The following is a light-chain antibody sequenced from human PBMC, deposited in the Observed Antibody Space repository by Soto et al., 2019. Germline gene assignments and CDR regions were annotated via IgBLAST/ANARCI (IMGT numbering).Light chain of an antibody. J-gene: IGKJ1*01. V-gene: IGKV1-5*01. CDR2: HAS. CDR1: QSISDW. CDR3: QQYNSYS. Sequence: DIQMTQSPSSLSASGRDRVTITCRASQSISDWLAWYQQKPGTAPKVLINHASSLQSGVPSRFSGSGSGTEFTLTISSLQPDDFATYYCQQYNSYSFGQGTKVDIK.